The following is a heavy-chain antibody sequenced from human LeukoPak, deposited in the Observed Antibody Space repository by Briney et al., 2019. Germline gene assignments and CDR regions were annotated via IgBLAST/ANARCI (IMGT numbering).Heavy chain of an antibody. D-gene: IGHD5/OR15-5a*01. CDR2: INTSGGST. CDR3: ARVSSARQGFDY. V-gene: IGHV1-46*01. J-gene: IGHJ4*02. Sequence: AAVNVSCKASGYTFTSDYIHWVRQAPGQGLEWMGIINTSGGSTSYAQKVQGRVTMTGDTSKSIVYMELSSLRSEDTAVYYCARVSSARQGFDYWGQGTLVTVPT. CDR1: GYTFTSDY.